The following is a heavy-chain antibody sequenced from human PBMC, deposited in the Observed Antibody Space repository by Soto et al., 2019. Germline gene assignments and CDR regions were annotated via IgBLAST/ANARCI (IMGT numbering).Heavy chain of an antibody. Sequence: QVQLQESGPGLVEPSGTLSLTCAVSGGSVSSTNWWSWVRQPPGKGLEWIGEIYHSGSTYYNPSLQSRVTISGDKSKNQFSLRLSSVTAADTAVYFCARDRAVSARGSFDYWGQGTLVTVSS. D-gene: IGHD6-19*01. CDR3: ARDRAVSARGSFDY. V-gene: IGHV4-4*02. CDR1: GGSVSSTNW. J-gene: IGHJ4*02. CDR2: IYHSGST.